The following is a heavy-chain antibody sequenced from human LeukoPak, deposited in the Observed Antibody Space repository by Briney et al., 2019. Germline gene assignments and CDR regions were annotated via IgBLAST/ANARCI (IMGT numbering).Heavy chain of an antibody. Sequence: GGSLRLSCAASGFTFSSYAMSWVRQAPGKGLEWVSAISGSGGSTYYADSVKGRFTISGDNSKNTLYLQMNSLRAEDTALYYCAKDAQGLVRGGIYFDFWGQGSLVTVSS. CDR1: GFTFSSYA. J-gene: IGHJ4*02. V-gene: IGHV3-23*01. CDR3: AKDAQGLVRGGIYFDF. D-gene: IGHD6-19*01. CDR2: ISGSGGST.